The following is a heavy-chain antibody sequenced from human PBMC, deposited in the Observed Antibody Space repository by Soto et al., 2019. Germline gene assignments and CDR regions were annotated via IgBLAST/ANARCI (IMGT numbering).Heavy chain of an antibody. V-gene: IGHV2-70*01. J-gene: IGHJ6*02. Sequence: GSGPTLVNPTQTLTLTCTFSGFSLTSSGMCVSWIRQPPGKALEWLALIDWGDDKYYTTSLKTRLTISKDTSKNQVVLTMTNMDPVDTATYYCARILTVRGPLRYYYGMDVCGPGTTVTVSS. D-gene: IGHD3-10*01. CDR3: ARILTVRGPLRYYYGMDV. CDR1: GFSLTSSGMC. CDR2: IDWGDDK.